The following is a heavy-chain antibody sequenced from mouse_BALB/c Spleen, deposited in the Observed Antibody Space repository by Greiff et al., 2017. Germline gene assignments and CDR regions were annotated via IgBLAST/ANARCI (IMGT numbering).Heavy chain of an antibody. J-gene: IGHJ1*01. CDR1: GYTFTSYW. CDR3: ARKAYWYFDV. V-gene: IGHV1-87*01. CDR2: IYPGDGDT. Sequence: QVQPQQSGAELARPGASVKLSCKASGYTFTSYWMQWVKQRPGQGLEWIGAIYPGDGDTRYTQKFKGKATLTADKSSSTAYMQLSSLASEDSAVYYCARKAYWYFDVWGAGTTVTVSS.